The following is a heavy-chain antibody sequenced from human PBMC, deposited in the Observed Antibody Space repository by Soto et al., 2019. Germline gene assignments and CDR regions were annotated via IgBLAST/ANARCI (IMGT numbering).Heavy chain of an antibody. J-gene: IGHJ4*02. Sequence: SETLSLTCTVSGGSISSYYWSWIRQPPGKGLEWIGYYYSGSTNYNPSLKSRVTVSVDTSKNHFSLKLNSVTAADTAVYYCAREFSGWAFDYWGQGTLVTVSS. V-gene: IGHV4-59*01. CDR2: YYSGST. CDR3: AREFSGWAFDY. CDR1: GGSISSYY. D-gene: IGHD1-1*01.